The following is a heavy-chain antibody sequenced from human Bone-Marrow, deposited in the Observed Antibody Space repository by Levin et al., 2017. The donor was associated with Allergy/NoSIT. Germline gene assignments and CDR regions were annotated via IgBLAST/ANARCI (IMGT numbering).Heavy chain of an antibody. V-gene: IGHV1-69*06. CDR3: AGEDTISTYYFDY. CDR1: GGPFTRYA. Sequence: AASVKVSCKTSGGPFTRYAINWVRQAPGQGLEWMGAITPIFNTAKYAQKFQGRVTITADKSTSTAYMELSSLKSEDTAVYYCAGEDTISTYYFDYWGQGTLVTVSS. D-gene: IGHD3-3*01. CDR2: ITPIFNTA. J-gene: IGHJ4*02.